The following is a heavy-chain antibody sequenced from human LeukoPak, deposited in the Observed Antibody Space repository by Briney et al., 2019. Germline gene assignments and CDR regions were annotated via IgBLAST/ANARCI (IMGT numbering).Heavy chain of an antibody. CDR1: GYTFTSYY. J-gene: IGHJ4*02. D-gene: IGHD5-18*01. Sequence: ASVKVSCKASGYTFTSYYMHWVRQAPGQGLEWMGIINPSGGSTSYAQKFQGRVTMTRDTSTSTVYMELSSLRSEDTAVYYCARAAYTTRGYSYGYSDYRGQGTLVTVSS. V-gene: IGHV1-46*01. CDR2: INPSGGST. CDR3: ARAAYTTRGYSYGYSDY.